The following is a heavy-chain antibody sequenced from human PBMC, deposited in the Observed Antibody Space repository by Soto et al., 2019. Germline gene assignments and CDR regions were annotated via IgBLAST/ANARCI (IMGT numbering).Heavy chain of an antibody. J-gene: IGHJ6*02. CDR2: ITPYNANT. CDR1: GFTFTIYG. V-gene: IGHV1-18*01. Sequence: QVQLVQSGAEVKKPGASVKVSCKASGFTFTIYGIAWVRQAPRQGLEWMGWITPYNANTNYAQKFQGRVTMTTDSSTTTGYMELRSLRSDDTAVYYCARVVAAAPVYYGMDVWGQGTTVTVSS. CDR3: ARVVAAAPVYYGMDV. D-gene: IGHD2-15*01.